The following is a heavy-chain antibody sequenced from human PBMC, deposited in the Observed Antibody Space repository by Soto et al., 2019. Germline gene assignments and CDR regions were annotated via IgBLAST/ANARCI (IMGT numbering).Heavy chain of an antibody. Sequence: SVKVSCKASGVTFSSYAISWVRQAPGQGLEWMGGIIPIFGTANYAQKFQGRVTITADESTSTAYMELSSLRSEDTAVYYCARDIIAAAGLNWFDPWGQGTLVTVSS. D-gene: IGHD6-13*01. V-gene: IGHV1-69*13. CDR3: ARDIIAAAGLNWFDP. CDR1: GVTFSSYA. J-gene: IGHJ5*02. CDR2: IIPIFGTA.